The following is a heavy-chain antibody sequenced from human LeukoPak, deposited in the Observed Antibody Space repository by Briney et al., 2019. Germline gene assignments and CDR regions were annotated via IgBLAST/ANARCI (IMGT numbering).Heavy chain of an antibody. CDR1: GYTFTSYY. J-gene: IGHJ6*02. V-gene: IGHV1-46*01. Sequence: ASVKVSCKASGYTFTSYYMHWVRQAPGQGLEWMGIINPSGGSTSYAQKFQERVTITRDMSTSTAYMELSSLRSEDTAVYYCAAHEYDSLGDYYYYGMDVWGQGTTVTVSS. CDR2: INPSGGST. D-gene: IGHD3-10*01. CDR3: AAHEYDSLGDYYYYGMDV.